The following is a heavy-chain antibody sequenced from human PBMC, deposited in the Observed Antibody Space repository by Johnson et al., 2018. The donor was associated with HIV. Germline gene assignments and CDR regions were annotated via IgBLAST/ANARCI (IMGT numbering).Heavy chain of an antibody. CDR3: ARSAAEDKAEFGLIWEEPQAGRDAFDI. J-gene: IGHJ3*02. CDR2: ISYDGSNK. D-gene: IGHD6-25*01. V-gene: IGHV3-30*04. Sequence: QVLLVESGGGVVQPGRSLRLSCAASGFTFSSYAMHWVRQAPGKGLEWVAVISYDGSNKYYADSVKGRFTISRDNSKNTLYLQMNSLRAEDTAVYYCARSAAEDKAEFGLIWEEPQAGRDAFDIWGQGTMVTVSS. CDR1: GFTFSSYA.